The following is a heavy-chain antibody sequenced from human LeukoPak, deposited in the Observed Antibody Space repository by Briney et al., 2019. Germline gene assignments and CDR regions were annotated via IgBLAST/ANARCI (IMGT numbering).Heavy chain of an antibody. CDR2: IIPILGIA. D-gene: IGHD2-15*01. CDR1: VGTFSSYA. V-gene: IGHV1-69*04. J-gene: IGHJ5*02. CDR3: ARLLLPDNWFDP. Sequence: GASVKVSCKASVGTFSSYAISWVRQAPGQGLEWMGRIIPILGIANYAQKFQGRVTITADKSTSTAYMELSSLRSKDTAVYYCARLLLPDNWFDPWGQGTLVTVSS.